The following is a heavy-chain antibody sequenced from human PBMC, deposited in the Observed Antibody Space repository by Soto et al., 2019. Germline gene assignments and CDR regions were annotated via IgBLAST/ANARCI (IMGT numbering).Heavy chain of an antibody. CDR1: GFSLSTSGVG. V-gene: IGHV2-5*02. D-gene: IGHD3-16*01. CDR2: IYWDDAK. CDR3: AHKGGGDRILDY. J-gene: IGHJ4*02. Sequence: QITLKESGPTLVKPTQTLTLTCTFSGFSLSTSGVGVGWIRQPPGKALEWVALIYWDDAKEYSPSLKSRLTIAHDTSKIQVALTIPNMDPVDTAAYFCAHKGGGDRILDYWGQGTLVTVSS.